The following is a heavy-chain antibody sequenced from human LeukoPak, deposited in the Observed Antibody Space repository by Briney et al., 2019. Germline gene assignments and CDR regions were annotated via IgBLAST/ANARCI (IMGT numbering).Heavy chain of an antibody. J-gene: IGHJ4*02. CDR2: IYSGGST. D-gene: IGHD3-22*01. V-gene: IGHV3-66*01. Sequence: AGSLRLSCAASGFTVSSNYMSWVRQAPGKGLEWVSVIYSGGSTYYADSVKGRFTISRDNSKNTLYLQMNSLRAEDTAVYYCARGYYDSSGYYYAAFDYWGQGTLVTVSS. CDR1: GFTVSSNY. CDR3: ARGYYDSSGYYYAAFDY.